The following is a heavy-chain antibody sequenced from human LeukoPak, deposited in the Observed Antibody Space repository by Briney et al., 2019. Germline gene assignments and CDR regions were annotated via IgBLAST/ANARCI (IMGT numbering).Heavy chain of an antibody. CDR1: GGSISSSSYY. V-gene: IGHV4-39*07. CDR3: ARVNTYYYDSSPS. CDR2: IYYSGST. Sequence: SETLSLTCAVSGGSISSSSYYWRWIRQPPGKGLEWIGSIYYSGSTYYNPSLKSRVTISVDTSKNQFSLKLSSVTAADTAVYYCARVNTYYYDSSPSWGQGTLVTVSS. D-gene: IGHD3-22*01. J-gene: IGHJ4*02.